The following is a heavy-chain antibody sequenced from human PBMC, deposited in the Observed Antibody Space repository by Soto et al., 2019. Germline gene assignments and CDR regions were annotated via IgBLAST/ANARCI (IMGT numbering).Heavy chain of an antibody. CDR2: IYYSGST. V-gene: IGHV4-39*01. CDR1: GGSISSSSYY. CDR3: ATYGYSSGWPSGYYYGMDV. Sequence: PSETLSLTCTVSGGSISSSSYYWGWIRQPPGKGPEWIGSIYYSGSTYYNPSLKSRVTISVDTSKNQFSLKLSSVTAADTAVYYCATYGYSSGWPSGYYYGMDVWGQGTTVTVSS. D-gene: IGHD6-19*01. J-gene: IGHJ6*02.